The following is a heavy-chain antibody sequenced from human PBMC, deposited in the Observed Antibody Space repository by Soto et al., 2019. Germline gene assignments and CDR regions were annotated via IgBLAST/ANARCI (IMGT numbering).Heavy chain of an antibody. V-gene: IGHV2-5*02. D-gene: IGHD6-6*01. CDR3: VYGSASRHHTADV. J-gene: IGHJ6*02. CDR2: IYWDDDK. Sequence: QITLKESGPTQVKTTQTLTLTCTVSGFSVTSSGVAVAWIRQPPGGALEWVALIYWDDDKRYSPSLRNRLTITRDTSKSQVVLTMTDMEPMDTATYYWVYGSASRHHTADVWGQGTTVTVSS. CDR1: GFSVTSSGVA.